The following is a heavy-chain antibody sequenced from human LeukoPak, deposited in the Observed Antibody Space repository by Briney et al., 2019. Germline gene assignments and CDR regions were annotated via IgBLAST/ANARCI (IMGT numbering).Heavy chain of an antibody. D-gene: IGHD3-22*01. J-gene: IGHJ4*02. V-gene: IGHV3-21*01. CDR2: ISSSSSFR. CDR1: GFTFSSYS. Sequence: PGGSLRLSCAASGFTFSSYSMNWVRQAPGKGLEWVSSISSSSSFRYYADSVKGRFTISRDNAKNSLYLQMNNLRAEDTAVYYCARESSGYFYWGQGTLVTVSS. CDR3: ARESSGYFY.